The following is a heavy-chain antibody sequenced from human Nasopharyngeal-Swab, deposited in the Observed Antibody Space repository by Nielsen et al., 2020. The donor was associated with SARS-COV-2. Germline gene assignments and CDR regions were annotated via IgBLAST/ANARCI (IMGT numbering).Heavy chain of an antibody. CDR2: ISYDGSNK. V-gene: IGHV3-30-3*01. J-gene: IGHJ5*02. Sequence: GESLKISCAASGFTFSSYAMHWVRQAPGKGLEWVAVISYDGSNKYYADSVKGRFTISRDNSKNTLYLQMNSLRAEDTAVYYCARDQGGLLDPWGQGTLATVSS. CDR3: ARDQGGLLDP. D-gene: IGHD3-16*01. CDR1: GFTFSSYA.